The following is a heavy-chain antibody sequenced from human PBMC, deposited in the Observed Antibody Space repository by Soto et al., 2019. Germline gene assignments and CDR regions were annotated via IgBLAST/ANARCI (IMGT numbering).Heavy chain of an antibody. V-gene: IGHV3-33*01. CDR2: IWYDGSNK. CDR3: ARDMVATPYYYYGMDV. J-gene: IGHJ6*02. D-gene: IGHD5-12*01. CDR1: GCTFSSYG. Sequence: LRLSCAASGCTFSSYGMHWVRQAPGKGLEWVAVIWYDGSNKYYADSVKGRFTISRDNSKNTLYLQMNSLRAEDTAVYYCARDMVATPYYYYGMDVWGQGTTVTVSS.